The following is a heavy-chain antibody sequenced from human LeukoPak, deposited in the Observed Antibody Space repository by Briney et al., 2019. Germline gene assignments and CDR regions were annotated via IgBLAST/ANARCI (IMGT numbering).Heavy chain of an antibody. D-gene: IGHD3-22*01. J-gene: IGHJ3*02. CDR1: GFTFSSYG. CDR3: ARDRRMIAYAFDI. Sequence: GGSLRLSCAASGFTFSSYGMHWVRQAPGKGLEWVAVIWCDGSNKYYADSVKGRFTISRDNSKNTLYLQMNSLRAEDTAVYYCARDRRMIAYAFDIWGQGTMVTVSS. CDR2: IWCDGSNK. V-gene: IGHV3-33*08.